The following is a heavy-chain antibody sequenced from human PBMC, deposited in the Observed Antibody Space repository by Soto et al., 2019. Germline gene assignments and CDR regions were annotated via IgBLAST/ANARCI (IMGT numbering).Heavy chain of an antibody. J-gene: IGHJ3*02. V-gene: IGHV4-59*08. Sequence: QVQLQESGPGLVKPSETLSLTCTVSGGSISSYYWSWIRQPPGKGLEWIGYIYYSGSTNYNPSLKSRVTISVDTSKNQFSLKLSSVTAADTAVYYCARLYGLDALDIWGQGTMVTVSS. CDR1: GGSISSYY. D-gene: IGHD3-16*02. CDR3: ARLYGLDALDI. CDR2: IYYSGST.